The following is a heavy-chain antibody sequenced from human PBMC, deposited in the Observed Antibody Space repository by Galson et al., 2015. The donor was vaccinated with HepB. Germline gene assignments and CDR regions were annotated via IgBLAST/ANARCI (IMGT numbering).Heavy chain of an antibody. CDR3: ARGHNYAYDY. J-gene: IGHJ4*02. V-gene: IGHV6-1*01. Sequence: CAISGDSVSSHIAAWNWIRQSPSRGLEWLGRTYYRSKWYNDYAVSLKSRITVNPDTSKNQFSLQLKSVTPEDTAVYYCARGHNYAYDYWGQETLVTVSS. CDR2: TYYRSKWYN. CDR1: GDSVSSHIAA. D-gene: IGHD5-18*01.